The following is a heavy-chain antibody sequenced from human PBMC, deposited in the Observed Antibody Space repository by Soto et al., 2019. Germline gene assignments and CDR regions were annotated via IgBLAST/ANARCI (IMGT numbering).Heavy chain of an antibody. V-gene: IGHV1-2*04. J-gene: IGHJ2*01. CDR3: ARPGYYDSSGYYYSNWYFDL. CDR1: GYTFTGYY. Sequence: ASVKVSCKASGYTFTGYYMHWVRQAPGQGLEWMGWINPNSGGTNYAQKFQGWVTMTRDTSISTAYLQWSSLKASDTAMYYCARPGYYDSSGYYYSNWYFDLWGRGTLVTVSS. D-gene: IGHD3-22*01. CDR2: INPNSGGT.